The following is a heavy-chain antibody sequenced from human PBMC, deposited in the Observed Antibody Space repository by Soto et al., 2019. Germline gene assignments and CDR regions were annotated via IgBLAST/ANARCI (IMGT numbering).Heavy chain of an antibody. Sequence: EVQLVESGGGLVKPGGSLRLSCAASGFTFSSYSMNWVRQAPGKGLEWVSSISSSSSYIYYADSVKGRFTISRDNAKKSLYLQMNSLRAEDTAVYYCARDLLVTFGGASGMDVWGQGTTVTVSS. CDR1: GFTFSSYS. CDR3: ARDLLVTFGGASGMDV. CDR2: ISSSSSYI. D-gene: IGHD3-16*01. V-gene: IGHV3-21*01. J-gene: IGHJ6*02.